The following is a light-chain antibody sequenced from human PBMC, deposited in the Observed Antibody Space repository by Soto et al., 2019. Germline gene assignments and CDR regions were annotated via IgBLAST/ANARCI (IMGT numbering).Light chain of an antibody. CDR2: AAS. CDR3: QQYYSYPRWT. J-gene: IGKJ1*01. V-gene: IGKV1-8*01. CDR1: QGIGSY. Sequence: AIRMTQSPSSLSASTGDRVTITCRASQGIGSYLAWYQQKPGKAPKLLIYAASTLQSGVPSRFSGSGSGTDFTLTISCLHSEDFATYYCQQYYSYPRWTFGQGTKVEIK.